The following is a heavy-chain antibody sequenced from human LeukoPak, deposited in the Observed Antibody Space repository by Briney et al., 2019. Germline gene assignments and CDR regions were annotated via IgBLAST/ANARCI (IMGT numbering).Heavy chain of an antibody. V-gene: IGHV3-30*02. CDR3: ARGRTTSFLRIAVAFRSAHNWFDP. D-gene: IGHD6-19*01. CDR1: GFTFSSYG. J-gene: IGHJ5*02. Sequence: GGSLRLSCAASGFTFSSYGMYWVRQAPGKGLEWVAFIRYDGSNKYYADSVKGRFTVSRDNSKNTLYLQMNSLRAEDTAVYYCARGRTTSFLRIAVAFRSAHNWFDPWGQGTLVTVSS. CDR2: IRYDGSNK.